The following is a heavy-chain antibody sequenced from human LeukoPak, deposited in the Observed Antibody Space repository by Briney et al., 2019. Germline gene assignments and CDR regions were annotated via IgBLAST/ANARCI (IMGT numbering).Heavy chain of an antibody. CDR1: GGTFSSYA. Sequence: GAPVKVSCKASGGTFSSYAISWVRQAPGQGLEWMGGIIPIFGTANYAQKFQGRVTITADESTSTAYMELSSLRSEDTAVYYCARDSPAAAGSVDPWGQGTLVTVSS. D-gene: IGHD6-13*01. CDR3: ARDSPAAAGSVDP. V-gene: IGHV1-69*13. J-gene: IGHJ5*02. CDR2: IIPIFGTA.